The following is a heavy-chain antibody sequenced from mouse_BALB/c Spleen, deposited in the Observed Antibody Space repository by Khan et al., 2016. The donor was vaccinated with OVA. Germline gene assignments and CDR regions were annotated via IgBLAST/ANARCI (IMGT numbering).Heavy chain of an antibody. D-gene: IGHD1-1*01. CDR3: ARLAYYYNNEAFAY. CDR1: GFTFSTYG. CDR2: INTGGHYT. V-gene: IGHV5-6*01. J-gene: IGHJ3*01. Sequence: EVQLVESGGDLVKTGGSLKLSCAASGFTFSTYGMSWVRQTPDKRLEWVATINTGGHYTHYIDNVKGRFTTSRVNAEIILYLQMTSLRSEDTDMYYCARLAYYYNNEAFAYWGQGTLVTVSA.